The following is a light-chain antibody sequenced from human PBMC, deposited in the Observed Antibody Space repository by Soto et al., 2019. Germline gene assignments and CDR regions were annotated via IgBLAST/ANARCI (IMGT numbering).Light chain of an antibody. CDR2: DVS. Sequence: QSALTQPPSVSGAPGQRVTIACTANNSNIGTGFDVHWYRHSPGAAPKLMIYDVSKRPSGVPDRFSGSKSGNTASLTISGLQAEDEADYYCCSYAGSYTFHVVFGGGTKVTVL. V-gene: IGLV1-40*01. CDR1: NSNIGTGFD. J-gene: IGLJ2*01. CDR3: CSYAGSYTFHVV.